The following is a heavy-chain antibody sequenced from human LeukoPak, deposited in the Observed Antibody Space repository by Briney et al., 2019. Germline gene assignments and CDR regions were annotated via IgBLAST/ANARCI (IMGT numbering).Heavy chain of an antibody. V-gene: IGHV4-34*01. CDR3: ARHMLGGKRSFDS. CDR1: GGSFSGYY. J-gene: IGHJ4*02. D-gene: IGHD4-23*01. Sequence: SETLSLTCGVYGGSFSGYYWSWIRQPPGKGLEWIGEINDSGSTNYNPSLKSRATISADTSKNQFSLNLSSVTAADTAVYYCARHMLGGKRSFDSWGQGTLVTVSP. CDR2: INDSGST.